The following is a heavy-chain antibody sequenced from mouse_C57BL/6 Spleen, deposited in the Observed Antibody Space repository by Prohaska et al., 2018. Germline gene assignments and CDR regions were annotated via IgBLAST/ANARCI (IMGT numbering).Heavy chain of an antibody. Sequence: HGKSLEWIGDINPNNGGTIYNQKFKGKATLTVDKSSSTAYMELRILTSEDTAVYYCARDGVAGFDYWGQGTTLTVSS. CDR2: INPNNGGT. CDR3: ARDGVAGFDY. D-gene: IGHD1-1*02. V-gene: IGHV1-18*01. J-gene: IGHJ2*01.